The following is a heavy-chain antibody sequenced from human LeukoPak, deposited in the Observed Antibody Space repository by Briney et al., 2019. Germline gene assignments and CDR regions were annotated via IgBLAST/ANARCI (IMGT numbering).Heavy chain of an antibody. J-gene: IGHJ4*02. CDR2: ISGSGGST. CDR3: ARQGILEWLLGYFDY. D-gene: IGHD3-3*01. Sequence: GGSLRLSCAASGFTFSSYAMSWVRQAPGKGLEWVSAISGSGGSTYYADSVKGRFTISRDNSKNTLYLQMNSLRAEDTAVYYCARQGILEWLLGYFDYWGQGTLVTVSS. CDR1: GFTFSSYA. V-gene: IGHV3-23*01.